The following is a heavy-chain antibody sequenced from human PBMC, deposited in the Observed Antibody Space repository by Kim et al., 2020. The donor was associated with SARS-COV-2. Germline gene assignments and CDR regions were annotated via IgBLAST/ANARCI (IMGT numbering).Heavy chain of an antibody. CDR3: ARDGIDGDYPGS. J-gene: IGHJ5*02. Sequence: YYADSVKGRFTISRDNSKNTLYLQMNSLRAEDTAVYYCARDGIDGDYPGSWGQGTLVTVSS. D-gene: IGHD4-17*01. V-gene: IGHV3-53*01.